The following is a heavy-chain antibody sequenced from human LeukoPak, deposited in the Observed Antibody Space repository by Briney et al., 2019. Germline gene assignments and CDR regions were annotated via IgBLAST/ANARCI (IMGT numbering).Heavy chain of an antibody. CDR3: ARSVSPFTVNSAFDI. Sequence: GGSLRLSCAASGFTFSSYWMHWVRQAPGKGLVWVSRINTDGSSTNYADSVKGRFTISRDNAKNTMYLQMNSLRAEDTAVYYCARSVSPFTVNSAFDIWGQGTMVTVSS. J-gene: IGHJ3*02. CDR1: GFTFSSYW. V-gene: IGHV3-74*01. CDR2: INTDGSST. D-gene: IGHD3-22*01.